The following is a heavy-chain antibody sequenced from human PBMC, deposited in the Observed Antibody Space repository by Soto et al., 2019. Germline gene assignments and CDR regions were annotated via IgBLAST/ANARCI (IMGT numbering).Heavy chain of an antibody. J-gene: IGHJ4*02. Sequence: GESLKISCKGSGYSFTSYWIGWVRQMPGKGLEWMGIIYPGDSGTRYSPSFQGQVTISADKSISTAYLQWSSLKASDTAMYYCARHPSYYYDSSGYQEYYFDYWGQGTLVTVS. V-gene: IGHV5-51*01. CDR3: ARHPSYYYDSSGYQEYYFDY. D-gene: IGHD3-22*01. CDR1: GYSFTSYW. CDR2: IYPGDSGT.